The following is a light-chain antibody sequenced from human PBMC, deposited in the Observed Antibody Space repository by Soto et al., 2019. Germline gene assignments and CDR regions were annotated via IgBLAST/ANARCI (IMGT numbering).Light chain of an antibody. CDR1: QSISVTY. CDR2: GAS. V-gene: IGKV3-20*01. Sequence: EIVLTQSPGTLSLSPGERATLSCRASQSISVTYLAWYQQKPGQAPRLLIYGASSRATGIPDRFSGSGSGTDFTLTIRRLEPEDFAVYYCQQYGSSYPWTFGQGTKVDI. J-gene: IGKJ1*01. CDR3: QQYGSSYPWT.